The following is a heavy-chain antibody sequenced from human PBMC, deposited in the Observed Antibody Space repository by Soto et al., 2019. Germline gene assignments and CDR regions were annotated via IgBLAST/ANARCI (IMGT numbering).Heavy chain of an antibody. J-gene: IGHJ4*02. CDR2: ISKDGNVT. D-gene: IGHD2-8*02. CDR3: TGEVASGY. V-gene: IGHV3-30*03. Sequence: QVQLVESGGGVVQPGRSLRLSCAASGFTFSSYGMHWVRQAPGKGLEWVAVISKDGNVTYYAESVKGRFTISRDNSKNTLYLQMNSLGAEDTAAYYCTGEVASGYSGQGTLDTVSS. CDR1: GFTFSSYG.